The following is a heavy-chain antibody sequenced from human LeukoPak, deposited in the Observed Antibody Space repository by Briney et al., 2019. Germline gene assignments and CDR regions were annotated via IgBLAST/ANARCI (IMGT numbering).Heavy chain of an antibody. J-gene: IGHJ4*02. D-gene: IGHD1-26*01. V-gene: IGHV3-33*06. Sequence: GRSLRLSCAASGFTFSSYGMHRVRQAPGKGLEWGAVILYDGSHKYYADSVKGRFTISRDNSKNTLYLKMNRLRAEDTAVYYCAKDRDGSLQFDYWGQGTLVTVSS. CDR3: AKDRDGSLQFDY. CDR1: GFTFSSYG. CDR2: ILYDGSHK.